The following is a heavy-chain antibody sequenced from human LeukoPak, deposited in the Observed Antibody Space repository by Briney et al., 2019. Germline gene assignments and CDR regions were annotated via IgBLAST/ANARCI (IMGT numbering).Heavy chain of an antibody. CDR3: ARVVPDYYYYMDV. V-gene: IGHV1-2*02. D-gene: IGHD2-8*01. Sequence: GASVKVSCKASGYTFTGYYMHWVRQAPGQGLEWMGWINPNSGGTNYAQKCQGRVTMTRDTSISTAYMELSRLRSDDTAVYYCARVVPDYYYYMDVWGKGTTVTVSS. CDR1: GYTFTGYY. J-gene: IGHJ6*03. CDR2: INPNSGGT.